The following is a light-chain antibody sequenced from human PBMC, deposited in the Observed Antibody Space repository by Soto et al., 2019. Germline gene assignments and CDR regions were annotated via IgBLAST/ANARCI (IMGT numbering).Light chain of an antibody. V-gene: IGLV1-47*02. CDR1: NSNIGSKY. CDR3: ASWDASVGGQA. CDR2: SNN. Sequence: QSVLTQPPSASGTPGQRVTISCSGSNSNIGSKYVYWYQQFPGTTPKLLIYSNNQRPSAVPDRFSGAKSGTSASLAISDRRYEDEDDYYCASWDASVGGQAFGGGTKLTVL. J-gene: IGLJ2*01.